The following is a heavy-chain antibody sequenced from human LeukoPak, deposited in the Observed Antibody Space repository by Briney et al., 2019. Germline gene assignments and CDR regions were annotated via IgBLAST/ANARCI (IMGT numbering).Heavy chain of an antibody. CDR3: ARDLGYGDPFDF. CDR2: IYYSGST. D-gene: IGHD4-17*01. CDR1: SGSVSSNY. V-gene: IGHV4-59*02. J-gene: IGHJ4*02. Sequence: SETLSLTCTVSSGSVSSNYWNWIRQPPGKGLEWIGYIYYSGSTDYNPSLKSRVTISVDTSKNQFSLKLSSVIAADTAVCYCARDLGYGDPFDFWGQGTLVTVSS.